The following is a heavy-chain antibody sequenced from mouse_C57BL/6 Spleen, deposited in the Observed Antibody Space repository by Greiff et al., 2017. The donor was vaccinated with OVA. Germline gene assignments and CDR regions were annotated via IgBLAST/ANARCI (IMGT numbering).Heavy chain of an antibody. CDR2: ISGGGGNT. D-gene: IGHD3-2*02. Sequence: EVKLVESGGGLVKPGGSLKLSCAASGFTFSSYTMSWVRQTPEKRLEWVATISGGGGNTYYPDSVKGRFTISRDNAKNTLYLQMSSLRSEDTALYYCARHESSGYNYWGQGTTLTVSS. CDR3: ARHESSGYNY. J-gene: IGHJ2*01. V-gene: IGHV5-9*01. CDR1: GFTFSSYT.